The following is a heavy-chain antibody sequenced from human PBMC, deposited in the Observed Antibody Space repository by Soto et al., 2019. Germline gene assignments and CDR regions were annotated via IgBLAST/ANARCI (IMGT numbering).Heavy chain of an antibody. Sequence: QVQLVESGGGLVKPGGSLRLSCAASGFTFSDYMSWIRQAPGKGLEWLSYISVDGYTIYYADSVRGRFTISRDNAKNSLYLQMNILRAEDTAVYYCARVTDGMDVWGQGTTVTVSS. J-gene: IGHJ6*02. CDR3: ARVTDGMDV. V-gene: IGHV3-11*01. D-gene: IGHD5-18*01. CDR1: GFTFSDY. CDR2: ISVDGYTI.